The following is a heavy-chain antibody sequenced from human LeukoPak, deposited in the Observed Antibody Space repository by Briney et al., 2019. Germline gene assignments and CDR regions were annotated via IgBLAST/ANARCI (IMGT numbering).Heavy chain of an antibody. CDR2: INHSGST. D-gene: IGHD2-2*01. CDR3: ARADIVVKPAAQSNYYYMDV. V-gene: IGHV4-34*01. CDR1: GGSFSGYY. Sequence: SETLSLTCAVYGGSFSGYYWSWIRQPPGKGLEWIGEINHSGSTNYNPSLKSRVTISVDTSKNQFSLKLSSVTAADTAVHYCARADIVVKPAAQSNYYYMDVWGKGTPVTVSS. J-gene: IGHJ6*03.